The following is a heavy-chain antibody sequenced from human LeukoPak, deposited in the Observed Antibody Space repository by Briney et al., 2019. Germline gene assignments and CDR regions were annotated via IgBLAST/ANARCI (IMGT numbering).Heavy chain of an antibody. CDR2: IYTSGST. CDR3: ARNAIVVVPAAMFPPWFDP. V-gene: IGHV4-4*07. Sequence: PSETLSLTCTVSGGSISSYYWSWIRQPAGKGLEWIGRIYTSGSTNYNPSLKSRVTMSVDTSKNQFSLKPSSVTAADTAVYYCARNAIVVVPAAMFPPWFDPWGQGTLVTVSS. J-gene: IGHJ5*02. D-gene: IGHD2-2*01. CDR1: GGSISSYY.